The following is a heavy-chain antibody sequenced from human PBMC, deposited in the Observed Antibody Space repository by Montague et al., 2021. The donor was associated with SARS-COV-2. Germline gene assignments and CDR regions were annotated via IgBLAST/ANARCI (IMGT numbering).Heavy chain of an antibody. CDR2: IYHTGTT. CDR1: GDSITRDW. V-gene: IGHV4-4*02. Sequence: SETLSLTCAVSGDSITRDWWSWVRQPPAQGLERIGEIYHTGTTNYNHSLRRRVTISMDRSRNQVYLSLNFVTAADTAVSDCAGHLIGGHALSHWGQGTLVTVSS. D-gene: IGHD2-15*01. J-gene: IGHJ4*02. CDR3: AGHLIGGHALSH.